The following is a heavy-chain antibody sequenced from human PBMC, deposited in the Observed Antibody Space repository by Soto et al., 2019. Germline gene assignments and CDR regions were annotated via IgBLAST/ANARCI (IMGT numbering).Heavy chain of an antibody. CDR3: ARLSSSSWGYYYYGMDV. Sequence: RGESLKISCKGSGYSFTSYWISWVRQMPGKGLEWMGRIDPSDSYTNYSPSFQGHVTISADKSISTAYLQWSSLKASDTAMYYCARLSSSSWGYYYYGMDVWGQGTTVTVSS. CDR1: GYSFTSYW. D-gene: IGHD6-6*01. CDR2: IDPSDSYT. V-gene: IGHV5-10-1*01. J-gene: IGHJ6*02.